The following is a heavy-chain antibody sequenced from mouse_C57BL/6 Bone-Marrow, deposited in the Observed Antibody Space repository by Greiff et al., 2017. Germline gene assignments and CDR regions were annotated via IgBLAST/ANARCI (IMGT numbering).Heavy chain of an antibody. CDR1: GFTFSDYG. D-gene: IGHD1-1*01. Sequence: DVQGVESGGGLVQPGGSLKLSCAASGFTFSDYGMAWVRQAPRKGPEWVAFISNLAYSIYYADTVTGRFTISRENAKNTLYLEMSSLRSEDTAMYYCARHAVYAMDYWGQGTSVTVSS. CDR3: ARHAVYAMDY. V-gene: IGHV5-15*01. J-gene: IGHJ4*01. CDR2: ISNLAYSI.